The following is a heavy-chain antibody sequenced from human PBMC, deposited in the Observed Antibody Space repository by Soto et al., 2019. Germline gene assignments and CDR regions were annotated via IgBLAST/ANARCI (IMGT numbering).Heavy chain of an antibody. V-gene: IGHV3-64D*08. J-gene: IGHJ4*02. D-gene: IGHD3-16*01. Sequence: HPGGSLRLSCAASGFTFSSYAMSWVRQAPGKGLEWVSVISGKGGSTHYADSVRGRFTISTDNSKNTLTLQMSSLRAEDTAVYYCVRDLWGFESWGQGTLVTVSS. CDR1: GFTFSSYA. CDR3: VRDLWGFES. CDR2: ISGKGGST.